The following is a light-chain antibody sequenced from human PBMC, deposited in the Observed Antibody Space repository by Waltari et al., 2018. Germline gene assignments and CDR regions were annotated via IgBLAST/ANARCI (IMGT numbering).Light chain of an antibody. V-gene: IGKV4-1*01. CDR3: QQYYSSPLS. Sequence: DIVMTQSPDSLAVSLGERATLNCKSSQSLFYASNQKNYLAWYQQRTGQRPYVLIYWASTRESGVPDRFSGSGSGTDFTLTIDSLQAEDVAVYYCQQYYSSPLSFGGGTRVEIK. CDR2: WAS. J-gene: IGKJ4*01. CDR1: QSLFYASNQKNY.